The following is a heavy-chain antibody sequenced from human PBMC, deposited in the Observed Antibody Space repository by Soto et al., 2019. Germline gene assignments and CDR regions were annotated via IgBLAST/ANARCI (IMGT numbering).Heavy chain of an antibody. Sequence: QVQLVQSGAEVKKPGASVKVSCKASGYTFTSYAISWVRQAPGQGLEWMGWISAYNGNTNYAQKLQGRVTMTTDTSTSTAYMELRSLRSDDTAVYYCARVKSPYDFWSGSDYWGQGSLVTVSS. J-gene: IGHJ4*02. CDR1: GYTFTSYA. D-gene: IGHD3-3*01. CDR2: ISAYNGNT. V-gene: IGHV1-18*01. CDR3: ARVKSPYDFWSGSDY.